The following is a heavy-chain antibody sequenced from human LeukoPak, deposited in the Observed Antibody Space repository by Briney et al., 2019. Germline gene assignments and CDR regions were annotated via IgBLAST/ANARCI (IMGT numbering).Heavy chain of an antibody. J-gene: IGHJ4*02. D-gene: IGHD3-10*01. CDR2: IRYDGSNK. Sequence: PGGSLRLSCAASGFTFSSYGMHWVRQAPGKGLEWVAFIRYDGSNKYYADSVKGRFTISRDNSKNTLYLQMNSQRAEDTAVYYCAKGYDYYGSGSYSHLRYWGQGTLVTVSS. CDR3: AKGYDYYGSGSYSHLRY. CDR1: GFTFSSYG. V-gene: IGHV3-30*02.